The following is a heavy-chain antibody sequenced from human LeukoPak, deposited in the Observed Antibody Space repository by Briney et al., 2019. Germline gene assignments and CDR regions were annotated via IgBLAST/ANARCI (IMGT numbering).Heavy chain of an antibody. CDR2: ISYDGSNK. Sequence: GGSLRLSCAASGFTFSSYGMHWVRQAPGKGLEWVAVISYDGSNKYYADSVKGRFTISRDNSKNTLYLQMNSLRAEDTAVYYCAKGGLGTAMVPYYYYYYMDVWGKGTTVTVSS. CDR3: AKGGLGTAMVPYYYYYYMDV. J-gene: IGHJ6*03. D-gene: IGHD5-18*01. V-gene: IGHV3-30*18. CDR1: GFTFSSYG.